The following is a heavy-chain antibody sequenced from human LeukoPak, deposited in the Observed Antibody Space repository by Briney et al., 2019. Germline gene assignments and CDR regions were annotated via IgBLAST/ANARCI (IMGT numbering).Heavy chain of an antibody. Sequence: GGSLRLSCVVSGLSFSSYSMTWVRQAPGKGLEWVSGISASGRDTWFPDSVKGRFTISRDNSKNTLFLQMNSLRAEDTAVFYCARSRYSNSWLFDYWGQGTLVTVSS. V-gene: IGHV3-23*01. CDR2: ISASGRDT. D-gene: IGHD6-13*01. J-gene: IGHJ4*02. CDR3: ARSRYSNSWLFDY. CDR1: GLSFSSYS.